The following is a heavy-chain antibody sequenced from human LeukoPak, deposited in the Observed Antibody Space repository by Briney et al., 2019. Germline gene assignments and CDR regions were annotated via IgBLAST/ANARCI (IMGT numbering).Heavy chain of an antibody. CDR1: GGSISSYY. V-gene: IGHV4-4*07. D-gene: IGHD3-16*01. CDR3: ASMGDWNYFDY. Sequence: SETLSLTCTVSGGSISSYYCSWIRQPAGKGLEWIGRIYTSGSTNYSPSLKSRVTMSVDTSKNQFSLKLSSVTAADTAVYYCASMGDWNYFDYWGQGTLVTVSS. CDR2: IYTSGST. J-gene: IGHJ4*02.